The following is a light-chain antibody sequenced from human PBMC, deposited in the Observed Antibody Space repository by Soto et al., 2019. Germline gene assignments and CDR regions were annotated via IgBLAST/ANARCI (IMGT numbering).Light chain of an antibody. CDR1: QSISSW. Sequence: DIQMTQSPSTLSASVGDRVTITCRASQSISSWLAWYQQEPGKAPKLLIYDASSLESGVPSRFSASGSGPEFTLTISSLHPDDFATYYCQQFNSYPTTFGQGTRLKI. CDR3: QQFNSYPTT. J-gene: IGKJ5*01. V-gene: IGKV1-5*01. CDR2: DAS.